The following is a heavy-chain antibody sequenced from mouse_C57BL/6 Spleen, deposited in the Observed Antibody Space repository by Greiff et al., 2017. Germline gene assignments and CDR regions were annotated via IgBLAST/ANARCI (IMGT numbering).Heavy chain of an antibody. CDR1: GFSFTSYY. D-gene: IGHD2-3*01. Sequence: QVQLQQSGPELVQPGASVKISCTASGFSFTSYYIHWVMQRPGQGLEWIGWIYPGSGNTKYNEKFKGKATLTADTSSSTAYMQLSSLTSEDSAVYYCARRMEDDGYYFDYWGQGTTLTVSS. J-gene: IGHJ2*01. V-gene: IGHV1-66*01. CDR2: IYPGSGNT. CDR3: ARRMEDDGYYFDY.